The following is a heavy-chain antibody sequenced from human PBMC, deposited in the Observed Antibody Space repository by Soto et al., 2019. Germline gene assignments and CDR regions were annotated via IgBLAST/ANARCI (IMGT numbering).Heavy chain of an antibody. CDR2: IIPIFGTA. CDR1: GGTFSSYA. J-gene: IGHJ5*02. V-gene: IGHV1-69*06. D-gene: IGHD2-15*01. CDR3: AGGYCSGGSCYSLRRYNWFDP. Sequence: ASVKVSCKASGGTFSSYAISWVRQAPGQGLEWMGGIIPIFGTANYAQKFQGRVTITADKSTSTAYMELSSLRSEDTAVYYCAGGYCSGGSCYSLRRYNWFDPWG.